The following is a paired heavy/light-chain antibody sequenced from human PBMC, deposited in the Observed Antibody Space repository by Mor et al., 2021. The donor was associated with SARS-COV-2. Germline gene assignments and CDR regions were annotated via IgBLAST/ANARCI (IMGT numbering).Heavy chain of an antibody. V-gene: IGHV4-39*01. CDR2: IYYSGST. J-gene: IGHJ4*02. CDR1: GGSISSSSYY. D-gene: IGHD2-2*01. CDR3: ARLFCSSTSCYLRGYYFDY. Sequence: QLQLQESGPGLVKPSETLSLTCTVSGGSISSSSYYWGWIRQPPGKGLEWIGSIYYSGSTYYNPSLKSRVTISVDTSKNQFSLKLSSVTAADTAVYYCARLFCSSTSCYLRGYYFDYWGQGTLVTVSS.
Light chain of an antibody. CDR3: SSYTSSSLAV. V-gene: IGLV2-14*01. Sequence: QSALTQPASVSGSPGQSITISCTGTSSDVGGYNYVSWYQQHPGKAPKLMIYEVSNRPSGVSNRFSGSKSGNTASLTISGLQAEDEADYYCSSYTSSSLAVFGGGTQLTVL. J-gene: IGLJ7*01. CDR2: EVS. CDR1: SSDVGGYNY.